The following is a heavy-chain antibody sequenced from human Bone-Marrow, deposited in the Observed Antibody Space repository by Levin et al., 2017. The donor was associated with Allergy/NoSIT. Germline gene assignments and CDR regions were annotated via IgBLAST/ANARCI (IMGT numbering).Heavy chain of an antibody. CDR1: GYTFTGYY. D-gene: IGHD2-2*01. CDR3: ARCSTSSTHCYRGFDS. V-gene: IGHV1-2*02. CDR2: ISPNSGGT. J-gene: IGHJ4*02. Sequence: PGESLKISCRASGYTFTGYYMSWVRQAPGQGLEWMGWISPNSGGTKYAQKFQGRVTMTRDTSISTVNMELFRLTSDDTALYYCARCSTSSTHCYRGFDSWGQGTQVTVSS.